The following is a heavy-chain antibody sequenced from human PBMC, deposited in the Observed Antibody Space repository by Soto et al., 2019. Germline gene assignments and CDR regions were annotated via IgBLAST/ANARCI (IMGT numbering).Heavy chain of an antibody. V-gene: IGHV1-18*01. J-gene: IGHJ6*02. Sequence: QVQLVQSGAEVKKPGASVKVSCKASGYTFTSYGISWVRQAPGQGLEWMGWISAYNGNTNYAQKLQGRVTMTTDTSTSTAYMELRSLRSDDTAVYYCARESYYYDSSGYYSDYYYGMVVWGQGTTVTVSS. CDR3: ARESYYYDSSGYYSDYYYGMVV. D-gene: IGHD3-22*01. CDR2: ISAYNGNT. CDR1: GYTFTSYG.